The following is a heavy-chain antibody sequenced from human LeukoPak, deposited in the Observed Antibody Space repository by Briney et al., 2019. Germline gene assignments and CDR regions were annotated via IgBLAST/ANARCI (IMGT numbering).Heavy chain of an antibody. CDR1: GFTFSSYA. Sequence: GGSLRLSCAASGFTFSSYAMHWVRQAPGKGLEWVAVISYDGSNKYYADSVKGRFTISRDNSKNTLYLQMNSLRAEDTAVYYCARGPLPWLQSLLGCFDYWGQGTLVTVSS. D-gene: IGHD5-24*01. CDR3: ARGPLPWLQSLLGCFDY. CDR2: ISYDGSNK. V-gene: IGHV3-30-3*01. J-gene: IGHJ4*02.